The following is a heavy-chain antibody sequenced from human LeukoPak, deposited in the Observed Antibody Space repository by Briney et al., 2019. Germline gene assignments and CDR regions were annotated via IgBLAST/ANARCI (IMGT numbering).Heavy chain of an antibody. CDR3: ARGPITTRSHFDY. V-gene: IGHV1-69*13. J-gene: IGHJ4*02. CDR2: IIPIFATA. CDR1: GYTFNYYD. D-gene: IGHD3-22*01. Sequence: ASVKVSCKASGYTFNYYDIKCVRQAPGQGLEWMGGIIPIFATANYAQKFQGRVTITADESTSTAYMELSSLRSEDTAVYYCARGPITTRSHFDYWGRGTLVTVSS.